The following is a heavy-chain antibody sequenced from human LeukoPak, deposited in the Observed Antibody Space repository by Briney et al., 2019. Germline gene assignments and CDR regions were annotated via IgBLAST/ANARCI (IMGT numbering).Heavy chain of an antibody. J-gene: IGHJ6*03. D-gene: IGHD6-19*01. CDR1: GFTFSSYS. CDR2: ISSNSSTI. V-gene: IGHV3-48*01. Sequence: PGGSLRLSCAASGFTFSSYSMNWVRQAPGRGLEWVSYISSNSSTIYYADSVKGRFTISRDNAKNSLYLQMNSLRAEDTAVYYCARESPEKYSSGWYSSYYYYYMDVWGKGTTITVSS. CDR3: ARESPEKYSSGWYSSYYYYYMDV.